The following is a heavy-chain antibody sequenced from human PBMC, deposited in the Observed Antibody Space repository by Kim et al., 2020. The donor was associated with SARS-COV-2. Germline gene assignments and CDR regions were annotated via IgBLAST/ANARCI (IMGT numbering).Heavy chain of an antibody. CDR2: INHSGST. CDR3: ARGLSLYDIVVVPAANPFSGFDP. D-gene: IGHD2-2*01. J-gene: IGHJ5*02. Sequence: SETLSLTCAVYGGSFSGYYWSWIRQPPGKGLEWIGEINHSGSTNYNPSLKSRVTISVDTSKNQFSLKLSSVTAADTAVYYCARGLSLYDIVVVPAANPFSGFDPWGQGTLVTVSS. V-gene: IGHV4-34*01. CDR1: GGSFSGYY.